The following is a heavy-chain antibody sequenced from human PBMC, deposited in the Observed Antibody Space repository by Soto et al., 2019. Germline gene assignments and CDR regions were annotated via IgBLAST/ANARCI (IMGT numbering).Heavy chain of an antibody. J-gene: IGHJ4*02. Sequence: SETLSLTCAVYGGSFSGYYWTWIRQPPGTGLEWIGEINHSGSTNYNPSLKSRVTISVDTSKNQFSLKLTSVTAADTAVYYCAKDKFPGLFAYGGRGTRVTVSS. V-gene: IGHV4-34*01. CDR3: AKDKFPGLFAY. CDR1: GGSFSGYY. CDR2: INHSGST.